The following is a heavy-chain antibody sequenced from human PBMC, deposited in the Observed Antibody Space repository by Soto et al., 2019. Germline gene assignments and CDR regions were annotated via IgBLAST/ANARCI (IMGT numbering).Heavy chain of an antibody. CDR1: GFTFSDHS. CDR2: TRNKANSYTT. J-gene: IGHJ4*02. CDR3: ARVDDSSGYYYDY. D-gene: IGHD3-22*01. V-gene: IGHV3-72*01. Sequence: EVQLVESGGGLVQPGGSLRLSCAASGFTFSDHSMDWVRQAPGKGLEWVGRTRNKANSYTTEYAASVKGRFTISRDDSKNSLYLQMNSLKTEDTTVYYCARVDDSSGYYYDYWGQGTLVTVSS.